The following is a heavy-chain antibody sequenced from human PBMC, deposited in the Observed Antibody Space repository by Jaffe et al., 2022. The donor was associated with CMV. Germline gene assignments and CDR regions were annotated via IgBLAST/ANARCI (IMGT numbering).Heavy chain of an antibody. J-gene: IGHJ5*02. CDR3: ARGRSPRVAATLISGYWFDP. D-gene: IGHD2-15*01. CDR2: INHSGST. V-gene: IGHV4-34*01. Sequence: QVQLQQWGAGLLKPSETLSLTCAVYGGSFSGYYWSWIRQPPGKGLEWIGEINHSGSTNYNPSLKSRVTISVDTSKNQFSLKLSSVTAADTAVYYCARGRSPRVAATLISGYWFDPWGQGTLVTVSS. CDR1: GGSFSGYY.